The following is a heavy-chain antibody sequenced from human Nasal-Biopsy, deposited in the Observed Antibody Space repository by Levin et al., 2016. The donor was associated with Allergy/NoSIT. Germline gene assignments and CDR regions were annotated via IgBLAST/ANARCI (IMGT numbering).Heavy chain of an antibody. Sequence: SETLSLTCSVSGDSITNSYWTWIRQPPGKGLEWISTFHYSATANYNDSLSSRVTVSLDTSKDQISLTVTSVTAADTAIYYCARFNFYNSGSSHQDLDYWGPGTLVTVTS. CDR2: FHYSATA. D-gene: IGHD3-10*01. CDR3: ARFNFYNSGSSHQDLDY. CDR1: GDSITNSY. J-gene: IGHJ4*02. V-gene: IGHV4-59*08.